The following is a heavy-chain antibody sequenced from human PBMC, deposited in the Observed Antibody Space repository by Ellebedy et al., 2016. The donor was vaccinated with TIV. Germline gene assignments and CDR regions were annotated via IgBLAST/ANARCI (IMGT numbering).Heavy chain of an antibody. CDR1: GYTFTSYD. Sequence: ASVKVSCXASGYTFTSYDINWVRQATGQGLEWMGWMNPNSGNTGYAQKFQGRVTMTRNTFISTAYMELSSLRSEDTAVYYCARVRAARPRNYYYMDVWGKGTTVTVSS. J-gene: IGHJ6*03. CDR3: ARVRAARPRNYYYMDV. V-gene: IGHV1-8*01. D-gene: IGHD6-6*01. CDR2: MNPNSGNT.